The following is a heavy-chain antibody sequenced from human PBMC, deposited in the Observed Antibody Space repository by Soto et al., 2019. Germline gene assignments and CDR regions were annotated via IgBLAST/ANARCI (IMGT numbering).Heavy chain of an antibody. V-gene: IGHV3-30*04. J-gene: IGHJ4*02. CDR2: VSEDGSEQ. CDR1: GFSLRDYG. Sequence: GGSLRLSGAASGFSLRDYGMHWVRQSPGKGLEYVGAVSEDGSEQYNADSARGRFTISRDNSTNTVYLQLDSLTTGDTAVYYCAGDPTCGYFHYDYWGQGALVTVSS. CDR3: AGDPTCGYFHYDY. D-gene: IGHD6-25*01.